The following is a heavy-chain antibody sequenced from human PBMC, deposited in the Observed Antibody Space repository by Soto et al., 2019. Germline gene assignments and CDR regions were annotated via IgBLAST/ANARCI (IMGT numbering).Heavy chain of an antibody. J-gene: IGHJ5*02. D-gene: IGHD2-15*01. CDR2: IYHSGST. Sequence: SETLSLTCAVSGGSISSGGYSWSWIRQPPGKGLEWIGYIYHSGSTYYNPSLKSRVTISVDRSKNQFSLKLSSVTAADTAVYYCARKGRGGYNWFDPWGQGTLVTVSS. V-gene: IGHV4-30-2*01. CDR1: GGSISSGGYS. CDR3: ARKGRGGYNWFDP.